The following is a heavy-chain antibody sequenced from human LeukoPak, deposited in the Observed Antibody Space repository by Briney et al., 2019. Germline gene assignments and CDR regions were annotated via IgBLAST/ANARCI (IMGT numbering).Heavy chain of an antibody. CDR3: AKERGGQDWYFDL. J-gene: IGHJ2*01. CDR2: IWDAGSNK. V-gene: IGHV3-33*03. CDR1: GFNFSDYD. Sequence: GRSLRLSCTASGFNFSDYDMDWVRPAPGKGLEWVAVIWDAGSNKHYADSVKGRFTISRDNSKNTLYLQMNSLRAEDTAMYYCAKERGGQDWYFDLWGRGALVTVSS. D-gene: IGHD3-10*01.